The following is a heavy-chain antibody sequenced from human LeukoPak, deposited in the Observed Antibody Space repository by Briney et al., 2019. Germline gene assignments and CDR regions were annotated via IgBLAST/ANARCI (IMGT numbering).Heavy chain of an antibody. CDR3: ARDLERTFDY. J-gene: IGHJ4*02. Sequence: GRSLRLSCAASGFTFSSYAMHWVRQAPGKGLEWVAVISYDGSNKCYADSVKGRFTISRDNSKNTLYLQMNSLRAEDTAVYYCARDLERTFDYWGQGTLVTVSS. V-gene: IGHV3-30-3*01. D-gene: IGHD5-24*01. CDR2: ISYDGSNK. CDR1: GFTFSSYA.